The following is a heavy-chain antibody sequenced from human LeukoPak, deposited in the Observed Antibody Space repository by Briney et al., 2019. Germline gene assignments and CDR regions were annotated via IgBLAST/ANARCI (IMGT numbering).Heavy chain of an antibody. CDR1: GASISSYY. J-gene: IGHJ4*02. Sequence: PSETLSLTCTVSGASISSYYWSWIRQPPGKGLEWIGYIYYSGSTNYNPSLKSRVTISVDTSKNQFSLKLSSVTAADTAVYYCARGLGNFDYWGQGTLVTVSS. CDR3: ARGLGNFDY. D-gene: IGHD7-27*01. V-gene: IGHV4-59*01. CDR2: IYYSGST.